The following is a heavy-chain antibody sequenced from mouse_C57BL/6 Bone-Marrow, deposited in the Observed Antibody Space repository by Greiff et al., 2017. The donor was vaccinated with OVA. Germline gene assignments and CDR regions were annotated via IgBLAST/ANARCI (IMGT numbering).Heavy chain of an antibody. D-gene: IGHD1-1*01. CDR3: ARERGGSSDWYCGV. Sequence: QVQLQQSGPELVKPGASVKISCKASGYAFSSSWMNWVKQRPGKGLEWIGRIYPGDGDTNYNGKFKGKATLTADKSSSTAYMQLSSLTPEDSAVSLCARERGGSSDWYCGVGGTGTTVTVSS. CDR2: IYPGDGDT. J-gene: IGHJ1*03. V-gene: IGHV1-82*01. CDR1: GYAFSSSW.